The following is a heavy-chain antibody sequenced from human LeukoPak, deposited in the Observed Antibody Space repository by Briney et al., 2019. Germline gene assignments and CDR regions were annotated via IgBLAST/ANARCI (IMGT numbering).Heavy chain of an antibody. J-gene: IGHJ4*02. Sequence: SSQTLSLTCTLSGGSISSGDYYWSWIRQPPGKGLEWIGYIYYSGSTYYNPSLKSRVTISVDTSKNQFSLKLSSVTAADTAVYYCARVAELWFGELSRSSYFDYWGQGTLVTVSS. V-gene: IGHV4-30-4*08. CDR1: GGSISSGDYY. CDR3: ARVAELWFGELSRSSYFDY. CDR2: IYYSGST. D-gene: IGHD3-10*01.